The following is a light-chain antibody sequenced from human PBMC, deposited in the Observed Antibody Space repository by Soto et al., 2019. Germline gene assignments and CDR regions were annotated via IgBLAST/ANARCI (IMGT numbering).Light chain of an antibody. CDR3: QQYANWPPWT. CDR2: GAS. J-gene: IGKJ1*01. Sequence: EIVMTQSPATLSVSPGERATLSCRASQSVSRYLAWYQQKPGQAPRLLIYGASTRATGIPARFSGSVSGTEFTLTISSLQSEDFAGYYCQQYANWPPWTFGQGAKVEIK. CDR1: QSVSRY. V-gene: IGKV3-15*01.